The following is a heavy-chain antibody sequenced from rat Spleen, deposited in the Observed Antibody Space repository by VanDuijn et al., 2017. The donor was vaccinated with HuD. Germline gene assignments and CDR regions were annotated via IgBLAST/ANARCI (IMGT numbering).Heavy chain of an antibody. V-gene: IGHV5-29*01. J-gene: IGHJ3*01. Sequence: EVQLVESGGGLVQPGRSMNLSCTVSGFTFTNYDMAWVRQAPTKGPESVASISYDGSRPYYRDSVKGRFTISRDNTKSTLYLQMDSLRSEDSATYYCARVGRSRLQGFANWGQGTLVTVSS. D-gene: IGHD1-1*01. CDR3: ARVGRSRLQGFAN. CDR2: ISYDGSRP. CDR1: GFTFTNYD.